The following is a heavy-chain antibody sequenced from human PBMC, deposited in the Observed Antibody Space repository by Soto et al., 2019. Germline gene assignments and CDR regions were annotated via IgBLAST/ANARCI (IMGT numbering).Heavy chain of an antibody. Sequence: PSETLSLTCAVYGGSFSGYYWSWIRQPPGKGLEWIGEINHSGSTNYNPPLKSRVTISVDTSKNQFSLKLSSVTAADTAVYYCARGGIAARPNWFDLWGQGTLVTV. CDR2: INHSGST. CDR1: GGSFSGYY. V-gene: IGHV4-34*01. J-gene: IGHJ5*02. D-gene: IGHD6-6*01. CDR3: ARGGIAARPNWFDL.